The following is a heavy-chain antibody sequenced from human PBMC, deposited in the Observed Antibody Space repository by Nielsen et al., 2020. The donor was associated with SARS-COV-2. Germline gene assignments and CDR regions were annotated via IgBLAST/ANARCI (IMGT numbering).Heavy chain of an antibody. CDR2: ISRDSGSI. J-gene: IGHJ3*02. CDR1: GFSFDEYA. D-gene: IGHD3-9*01. V-gene: IGHV3-9*01. CDR3: AKDMAITILVGQNAFDI. Sequence: SLKIPCAASGFSFDEYAMYWVRQAPGKGLEWVSGISRDSGSIDYVDSVKGRFTISRDNAKNSLYLQMNSLRAEDTALYYCAKDMAITILVGQNAFDIWGQGTMVTVSS.